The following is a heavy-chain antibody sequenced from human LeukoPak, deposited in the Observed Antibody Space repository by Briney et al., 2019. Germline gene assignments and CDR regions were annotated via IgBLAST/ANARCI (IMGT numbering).Heavy chain of an antibody. D-gene: IGHD4-17*01. J-gene: IGHJ4*02. CDR3: ARERGDYFTPDY. CDR2: IAYDGSNE. Sequence: GRSLRLSCAASGFIFSSYGMHWVRQAPGKGLEWVAVIAYDGSNEYYAESVKGRFVISRDNYKNTLYLQMNSLRPEDTAVYYCARERGDYFTPDYWGQGTLVTVSS. V-gene: IGHV3-30*19. CDR1: GFIFSSYG.